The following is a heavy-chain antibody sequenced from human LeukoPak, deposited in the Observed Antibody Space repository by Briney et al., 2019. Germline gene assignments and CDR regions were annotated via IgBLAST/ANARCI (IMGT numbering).Heavy chain of an antibody. CDR2: FDPEDGET. D-gene: IGHD3-3*02. V-gene: IGHV1-24*01. CDR1: GYTLTELS. CDR3: VVFSNARHGFY. J-gene: IGHJ4*02. Sequence: GASVKVSCKVSGYTLTELSMHWVRQAPGRGLEGMGGFDPEDGETIYAQKLQGRVTMTEDTSTDTAYMALSTVRSERTVVNKCVVFSNARHGFYWGPRTPGTVSS.